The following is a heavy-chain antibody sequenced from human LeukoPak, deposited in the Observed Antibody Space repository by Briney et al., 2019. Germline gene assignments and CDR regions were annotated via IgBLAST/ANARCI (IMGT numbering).Heavy chain of an antibody. CDR2: IYHSGST. D-gene: IGHD2-2*01. J-gene: IGHJ3*02. Sequence: PSETLSLTCAVSGYSISSGYYWGWIRQPPGKGLEWIGSIYHSGSTYYNPSLKSRVTISVDTSKNQFSLKLSSVTAADTAVYYCARDSNRVCSSTSCYIDAFDIWGQGTMVTVSP. CDR3: ARDSNRVCSSTSCYIDAFDI. V-gene: IGHV4-38-2*02. CDR1: GYSISSGYY.